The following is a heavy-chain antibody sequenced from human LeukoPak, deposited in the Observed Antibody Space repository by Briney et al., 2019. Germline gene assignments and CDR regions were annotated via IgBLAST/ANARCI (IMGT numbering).Heavy chain of an antibody. CDR3: ARDNYRSSGWDVDFDY. CDR1: GYTFTSYG. V-gene: IGHV1-18*01. J-gene: IGHJ4*02. D-gene: IGHD6-19*01. Sequence: ASVKVSCKASGYTFTSYGISWVRQAPGQGLEWMGWISTYNGNTNYAQKPQGRVTMTTDTSTSTAYMELRSLRSDDTAVYYCARDNYRSSGWDVDFDYWGQGTLVTVPS. CDR2: ISTYNGNT.